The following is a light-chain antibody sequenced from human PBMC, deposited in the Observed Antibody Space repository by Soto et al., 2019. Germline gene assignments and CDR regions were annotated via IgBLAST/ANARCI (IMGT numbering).Light chain of an antibody. CDR1: QDIRGA. V-gene: IGKV1-13*02. CDR2: DVS. CDR3: QQFNTYPIT. Sequence: AIQLTQSPSSLSASVGDRVTITCRASQDIRGALAWYQQKPGKAPKFLIFDVSTLQSGVPSRFSGSSSGTDFTLTISSLQPEDFGTYYCQQFNTYPITFGQGTRLEIK. J-gene: IGKJ5*01.